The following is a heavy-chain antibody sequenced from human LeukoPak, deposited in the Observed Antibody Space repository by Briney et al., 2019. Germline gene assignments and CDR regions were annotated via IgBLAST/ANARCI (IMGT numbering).Heavy chain of an antibody. CDR2: INPSGGST. CDR1: GYTFTKYY. CDR3: GRGRGDPRIMVRGIRWFDP. D-gene: IGHD3-10*01. J-gene: IGHJ5*02. V-gene: IGHV1-46*01. Sequence: ASVKVSCKASGYTFTKYYMHWVRQAPGQGLEWMGIINPSGGSTSYAQRFQGRVTMTRDTSTSTVYMDLSSLRSEDTAVYYCGRGRGDPRIMVRGIRWFDPWGQGTLVTVSS.